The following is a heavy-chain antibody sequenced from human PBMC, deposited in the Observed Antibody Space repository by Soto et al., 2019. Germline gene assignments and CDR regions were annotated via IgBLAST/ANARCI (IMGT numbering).Heavy chain of an antibody. CDR1: GFTFSDYT. CDR2: ISFDGNNQ. V-gene: IGHV3-30-3*01. CDR3: ARDRICRTTGNYYYGMDV. J-gene: IGHJ6*02. Sequence: QVHVVESGGGVVQPGKSVRLSCAASGFTFSDYTFHWVRQAPGKGLDWVAVISFDGNNQYYTDSVKGRFTVSRDESKDTVTLLMNSLRPEDTGVYYCARDRICRTTGNYYYGMDVWGQGTTVTVS. D-gene: IGHD1-7*01.